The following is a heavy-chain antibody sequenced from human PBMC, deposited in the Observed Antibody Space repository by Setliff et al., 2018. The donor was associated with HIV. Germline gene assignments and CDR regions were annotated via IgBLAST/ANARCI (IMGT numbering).Heavy chain of an antibody. CDR2: INPSSGST. V-gene: IGHV1-46*01. D-gene: IGHD3-16*01. CDR1: GYTFTRYY. CDR3: ARGANILIRTDYYYHMDV. Sequence: ASVKVSCKASGYTFTRYYIHWVRQAPGQGLEWMGIINPSSGSTSFAQKFQGRVTMTRDTSTSTVYLELRSLRSEDTAVYYCARGANILIRTDYYYHMDVWGKGTTVTVSS. J-gene: IGHJ6*03.